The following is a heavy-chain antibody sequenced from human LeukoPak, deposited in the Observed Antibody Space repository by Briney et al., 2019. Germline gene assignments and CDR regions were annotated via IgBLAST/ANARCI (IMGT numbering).Heavy chain of an antibody. CDR3: ARHPPESYASSGFAFDL. V-gene: IGHV4-59*08. J-gene: IGHJ3*01. CDR1: GGSISGYY. D-gene: IGHD3-22*01. Sequence: SEALSLTCTVSGGSISGYYWSWIRQSPGRALVGIGYIYVSGATRYNPSLESRVSISQDTSKNHFSLRLSAVTPADTAVYFCARHPPESYASSGFAFDLWGQGTMVTVSS. CDR2: IYVSGAT.